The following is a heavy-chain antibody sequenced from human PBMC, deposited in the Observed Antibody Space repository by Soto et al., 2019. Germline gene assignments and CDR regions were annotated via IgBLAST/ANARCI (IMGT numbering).Heavy chain of an antibody. CDR2: ISTSKGNT. V-gene: IGHV1-18*01. CDR3: ATRSPAFDF. CDR1: GYTFTSFG. Sequence: QVQLVQSGPEVKKPGASVKVSCKTSGYTFTSFGIAWVRQAPGQGIEWMGWISTSKGNTNYAQKFQGRVTMTTDTPTSTAYMELRSLRSDDTPLYYCATRSPAFDFWGQGTLVTVSS. J-gene: IGHJ4*02.